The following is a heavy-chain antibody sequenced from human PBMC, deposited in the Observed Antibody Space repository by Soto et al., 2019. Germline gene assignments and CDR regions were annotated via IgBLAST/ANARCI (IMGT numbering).Heavy chain of an antibody. CDR3: ARGSGNGALPGELEDVNYDY. V-gene: IGHV4-34*01. CDR2: INESGST. CDR1: GQSFSGHS. Sequence: QVQLQQWGAGLVKPSETLSLSCAVYGQSFSGHSWAWIRQPPGKGLEWIGEINESGSTYYNPSLKSPVTNSTDTSKNQFSRKLSSVSAGDTAAYFCARGSGNGALPGELEDVNYDYWGQGTLVNVSS. J-gene: IGHJ4*02. D-gene: IGHD1-7*01.